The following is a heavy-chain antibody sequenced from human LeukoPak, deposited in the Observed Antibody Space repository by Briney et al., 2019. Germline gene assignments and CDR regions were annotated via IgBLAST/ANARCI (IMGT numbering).Heavy chain of an antibody. CDR1: GYTFTSYY. V-gene: IGHV1-2*02. CDR3: ARVQRRGGWYLDY. J-gene: IGHJ4*02. Sequence: VASVKVSCKASGYTFTSYYMHWVRQAPGQGLEWMGWINPNSGGTNYAQKFQGRVTMTRDTSISTAYMELSRLRSDDTAVYYCARVQRRGGWYLDYWGQGTLVTVSS. CDR2: INPNSGGT. D-gene: IGHD6-19*01.